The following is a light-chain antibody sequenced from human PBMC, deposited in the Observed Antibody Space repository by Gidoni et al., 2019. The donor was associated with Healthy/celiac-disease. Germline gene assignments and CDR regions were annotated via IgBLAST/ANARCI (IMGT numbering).Light chain of an antibody. J-gene: IGKJ1*01. CDR2: LGS. V-gene: IGKV2-28*01. CDR3: MQALQTPPWT. Sequence: IVMTQSPLSLPVSPEEPASISCRSSQSLLHSNGYNYSDWYLQKPGQSPPLLINLGSNRASGVPDRFSGSGSGTDFTLKISRVEAEDVGVYYCMQALQTPPWTFGQGTQVEIK. CDR1: QSLLHSNGYNY.